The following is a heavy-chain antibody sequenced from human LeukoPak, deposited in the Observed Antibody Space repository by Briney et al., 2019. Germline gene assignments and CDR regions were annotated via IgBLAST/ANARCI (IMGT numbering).Heavy chain of an antibody. CDR2: ISGDGGTT. D-gene: IGHD4-11*01. J-gene: IGHJ4*02. Sequence: GGSLRLSCAAPGFAFRDFSMHWVRQAPGKGLEWVSLISGDGGTTHYGDSAKGRFTISRDNSKNSLYLQMSSLRVEDAAFYYCAKGNNSISFNFDYWGQATLVTVSS. V-gene: IGHV3-43*02. CDR3: AKGNNSISFNFDY. CDR1: GFAFRDFS.